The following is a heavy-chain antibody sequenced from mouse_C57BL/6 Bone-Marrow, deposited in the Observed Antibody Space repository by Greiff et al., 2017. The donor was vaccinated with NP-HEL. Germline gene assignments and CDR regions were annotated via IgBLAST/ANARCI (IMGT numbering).Heavy chain of an antibody. V-gene: IGHV1-26*01. D-gene: IGHD1-1*01. CDR1: GYTFTDYY. CDR3: ARNRNYYGSSYGYFDY. J-gene: IGHJ2*01. Sequence: VQLQQSGPELVKPGASVKISCKASGYTFTDYYMNWVKQSHGKSLEWIGDINPNNGGTSYNQKFKGKATLTVDKSSSTAYMELRSLTSEDSAVYYCARNRNYYGSSYGYFDYWGQGTTLTVSS. CDR2: INPNNGGT.